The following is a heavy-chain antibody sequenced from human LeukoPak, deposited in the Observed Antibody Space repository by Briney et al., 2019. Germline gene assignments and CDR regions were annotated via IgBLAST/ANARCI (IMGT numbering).Heavy chain of an antibody. CDR3: ASSNIVDRLTNEPPLDR. Sequence: SETLSLTCSVSGDSISIYYWSWIRQPPGKGLEWIGYIYNSGSTNYNPSLKSRVTISVDTSKNQFSLKLTSVTAADTAVYYCASSNIVDRLTNEPPLDRWGQGTLVTVSS. CDR2: IYNSGST. D-gene: IGHD5-12*01. V-gene: IGHV4-59*01. J-gene: IGHJ4*02. CDR1: GDSISIYY.